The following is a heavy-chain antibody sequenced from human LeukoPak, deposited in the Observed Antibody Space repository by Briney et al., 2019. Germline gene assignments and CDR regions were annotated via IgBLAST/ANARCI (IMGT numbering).Heavy chain of an antibody. CDR1: GYTLTEIS. Sequence: ASVKVSCKVSGYTLTEISIHWARQAPGKGLECMGCFDPEDGETLDAHKFQGRVTMTEDTSSDTAYMELSSLKSEDTAVYYCGLAHTVLRGVIRYWGQGTLVIVSS. D-gene: IGHD3-10*01. CDR3: GLAHTVLRGVIRY. V-gene: IGHV1-24*01. J-gene: IGHJ4*02. CDR2: FDPEDGET.